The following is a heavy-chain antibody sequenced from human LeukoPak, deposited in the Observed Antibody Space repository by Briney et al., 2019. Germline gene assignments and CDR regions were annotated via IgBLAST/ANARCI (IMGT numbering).Heavy chain of an antibody. CDR3: AKDLEGATEGGYNWFDP. V-gene: IGHV3-30*18. D-gene: IGHD1-26*01. Sequence: PGGSLRLSCAASGFTFSSYGMHWVRQAPGKGLEWVAVISYDGSNRYYADSVKGRFTISRDNSRNTLYLQMNSLRAEDTAVYYCAKDLEGATEGGYNWFDPWGQGTLVTVSS. J-gene: IGHJ5*02. CDR2: ISYDGSNR. CDR1: GFTFSSYG.